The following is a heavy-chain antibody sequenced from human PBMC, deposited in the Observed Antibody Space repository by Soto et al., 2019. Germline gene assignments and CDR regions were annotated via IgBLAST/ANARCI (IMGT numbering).Heavy chain of an antibody. Sequence: ASVKVSCKASGYTFITYGMSWVRQAPGQVLEWMGWINPNSGGTNYAQKFQGWVTMTRDTSISTAYMELSRLRSDDTAVYYCARDRDSGYDFRSGSYFDYWGQGTLVTVSS. V-gene: IGHV1-2*04. CDR1: GYTFITYG. CDR3: ARDRDSGYDFRSGSYFDY. J-gene: IGHJ4*02. D-gene: IGHD5-12*01. CDR2: INPNSGGT.